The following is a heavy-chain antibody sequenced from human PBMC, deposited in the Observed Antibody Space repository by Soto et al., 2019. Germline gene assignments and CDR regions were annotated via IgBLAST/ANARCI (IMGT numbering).Heavy chain of an antibody. D-gene: IGHD4-17*01. V-gene: IGHV4-34*01. CDR2: INHSGST. Sequence: QVQLQQWGAGLLKPSETLSLTCAVYGGSFSGYYWSWIRQPPGKGLEWIGEINHSGSTSYNPSLKSRVTISVDTSKNQFSLKLSSVTAADTAVYYCARGTYGDYTLGVVAMYNWFDPWGQGTLVTVSS. CDR1: GGSFSGYY. CDR3: ARGTYGDYTLGVVAMYNWFDP. J-gene: IGHJ5*02.